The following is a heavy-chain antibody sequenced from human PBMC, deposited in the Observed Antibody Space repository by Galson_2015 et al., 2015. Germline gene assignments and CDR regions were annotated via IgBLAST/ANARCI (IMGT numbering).Heavy chain of an antibody. CDR3: ARGFGSPAWFDP. CDR2: ISSSSSYI. CDR1: GFTFSSYS. J-gene: IGHJ5*02. Sequence: SLRLSCAASGFTFSSYSMNWVRQAPGKGLEWVSSISSSSSYIYYADSVKGRFTISRDNAKNSLYLQMNSLRAEDTAVYYCARGFGSPAWFDPWGQGTLVTVSS. D-gene: IGHD2-15*01. V-gene: IGHV3-21*01.